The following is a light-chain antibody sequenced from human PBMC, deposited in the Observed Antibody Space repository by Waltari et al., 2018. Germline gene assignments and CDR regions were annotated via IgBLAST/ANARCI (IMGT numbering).Light chain of an antibody. V-gene: IGKV3-20*01. CDR1: QRVGRA. J-gene: IGKJ1*01. CDR3: QMYVRLPVT. Sequence: SCRASQRVGRALAWYQQKPGQAPRLLIYDAFSRATGISDKFSGSGSGTDFTLTISRVEPEDFAVYFCQMYVRLPVTFGQGTKVEVK. CDR2: DAF.